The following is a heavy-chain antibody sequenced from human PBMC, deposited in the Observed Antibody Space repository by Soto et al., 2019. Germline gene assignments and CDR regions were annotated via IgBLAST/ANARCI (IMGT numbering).Heavy chain of an antibody. D-gene: IGHD6-13*01. Sequence: PSETLSLTCAVSGGSISSGGYSWSWIRQPPGKGLEWIGYIYHSGSTYYNPSLKSRVTISVDRSKNQFSLKLSSVTAADTAVYYCVTLFGAAAPFAYWGQGTLVTVSS. V-gene: IGHV4-30-2*01. CDR3: VTLFGAAAPFAY. CDR2: IYHSGST. J-gene: IGHJ4*02. CDR1: GGSISSGGYS.